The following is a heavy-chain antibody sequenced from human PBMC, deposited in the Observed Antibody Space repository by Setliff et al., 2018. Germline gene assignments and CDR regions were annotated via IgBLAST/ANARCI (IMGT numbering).Heavy chain of an antibody. Sequence: SETLSLTCTVSGVSISRHYWSWIRQPPGKGLEWIGSIYYRGSTKYNPSLKSRLTMPVDTSNNHLSLKMTSVTAADTAVYYCARDQGPYFDSSGYWFDPWGQGTLVTVSS. CDR3: ARDQGPYFDSSGYWFDP. CDR1: GVSISRHY. CDR2: IYYRGST. D-gene: IGHD3-22*01. V-gene: IGHV4-59*11. J-gene: IGHJ5*02.